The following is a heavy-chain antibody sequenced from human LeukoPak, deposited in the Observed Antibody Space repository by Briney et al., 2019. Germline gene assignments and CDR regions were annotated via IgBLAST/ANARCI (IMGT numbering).Heavy chain of an antibody. CDR2: ICGSGGST. Sequence: GGSLRLSCAASGFTFSNYAMSWVRQAPGKGLEWVSVICGSGGSTYYADSVKGRFTISRDNSKNTLYLQMSSLRAEDTAVYYCAREIGDFDYWGQGTLVTVSS. CDR1: GFTFSNYA. CDR3: AREIGDFDY. J-gene: IGHJ4*02. D-gene: IGHD1-26*01. V-gene: IGHV3-23*01.